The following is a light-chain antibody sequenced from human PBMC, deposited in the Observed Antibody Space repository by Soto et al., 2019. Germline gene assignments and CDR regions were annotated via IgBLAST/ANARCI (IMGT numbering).Light chain of an antibody. V-gene: IGLV1-40*01. CDR1: SSNIGAGYD. CDR3: QSYDGSLSGYV. CDR2: GNS. J-gene: IGLJ1*01. Sequence: QSALAQPPSVSGAPGQRVTISCTGSSSNIGAGYDVHWYQQLPGTAPKLLIYGNSNRPSGVPDRFSGFKSGSSGSLAITGLQAEDEADYYCQSYDGSLSGYVFGTGTKVTV.